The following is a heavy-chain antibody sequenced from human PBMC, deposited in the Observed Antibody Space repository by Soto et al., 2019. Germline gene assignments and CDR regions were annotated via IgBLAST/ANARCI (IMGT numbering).Heavy chain of an antibody. J-gene: IGHJ4*02. CDR3: AGDSVYGGNPPPFDY. V-gene: IGHV3-21*02. Sequence: EVQLVESGGGLVKPGGSLRLSCAASGFTFSSYSMNWVRQAPGKGLEWVSFISTGSSYIYYADSVKGRFTISRDNAKNSLDLQMNSLRADDTAVYYCAGDSVYGGNPPPFDYWGQGPLVTVSS. CDR1: GFTFSSYS. CDR2: ISTGSSYI. D-gene: IGHD4-17*01.